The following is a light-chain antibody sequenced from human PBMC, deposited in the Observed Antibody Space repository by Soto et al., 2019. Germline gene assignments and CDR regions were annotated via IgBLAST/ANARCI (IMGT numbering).Light chain of an antibody. CDR2: EGS. CDR1: SSDVGSYNV. V-gene: IGLV2-23*01. CDR3: CSYADSRTYV. Sequence: QSALTQPASVSGSPGQSITISCTGTSSDVGSYNVVSWYQQHPGKAPKLMIYEGSKRPSGVSNRFSGSKSGNTASLTISGLQAEDEADYYCCSYADSRTYVFGTGTKLTVL. J-gene: IGLJ1*01.